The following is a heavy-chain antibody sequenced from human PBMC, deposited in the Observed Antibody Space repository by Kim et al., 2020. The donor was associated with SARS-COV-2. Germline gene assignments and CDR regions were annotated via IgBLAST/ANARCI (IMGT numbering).Heavy chain of an antibody. CDR3: ARHFDYPHDFDI. CDR1: GGSISSTTYC. CDR2: ICYSGSA. D-gene: IGHD4-17*01. V-gene: IGHV4-39*01. Sequence: SETLSLTCSASGGSISSTTYCWVWIGQPPGKGLEWVGSICYSGSANYNPSLKSRVSIFVDTAKNQFSLTLSSVTAADTAVYYCARHFDYPHDFDICGRGT. J-gene: IGHJ3*02.